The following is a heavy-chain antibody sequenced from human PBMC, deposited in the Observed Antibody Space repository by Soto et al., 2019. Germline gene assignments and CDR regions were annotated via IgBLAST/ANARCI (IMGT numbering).Heavy chain of an antibody. CDR1: GYTFTGYY. Sequence: ASVKVSCKASGYTFTGYYMHWVRQAPGQGLEWMGWINPNSGGTNYAQKFQGRVTMTRDTSISTAYMELSRLRSDDMAVYYCAREASIVGATNDAFDIWGQGTMVTVSS. CDR2: INPNSGGT. D-gene: IGHD1-26*01. CDR3: AREASIVGATNDAFDI. V-gene: IGHV1-2*02. J-gene: IGHJ3*02.